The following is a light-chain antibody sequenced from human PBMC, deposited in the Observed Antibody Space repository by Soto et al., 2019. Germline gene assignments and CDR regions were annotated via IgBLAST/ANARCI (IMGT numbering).Light chain of an antibody. J-gene: IGKJ4*01. CDR2: AAI. CDR1: QGISSTS. CDR3: QHYGTSPPVT. V-gene: IGKV3-20*01. Sequence: EVVLTQSPGILSLSPGERATLSCRASQGISSTSLGWYQQRPGQAPRLLISAAINRAACIPARFSGSGSWTDFTLIIGRLEPEDFAVYYCQHYGTSPPVTFGGGTRVEIK.